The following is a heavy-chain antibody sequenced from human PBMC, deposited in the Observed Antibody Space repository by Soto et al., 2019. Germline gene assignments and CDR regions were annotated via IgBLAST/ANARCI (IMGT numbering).Heavy chain of an antibody. CDR2: MSHSGGT. Sequence: QVQLQQWGAGLLKPSETLSLTCAVNGGSVNSGNYYWSWIRQPPWKGLEWIGEMSHSGGTHFTPSLKRRVTISVDTSKNQFSLKMSSVTAADTALYYCARVERGTATTVVDAFDIWGPGTMVTVSS. J-gene: IGHJ3*02. D-gene: IGHD1-1*01. V-gene: IGHV4-34*01. CDR1: GGSVNSGNYY. CDR3: ARVERGTATTVVDAFDI.